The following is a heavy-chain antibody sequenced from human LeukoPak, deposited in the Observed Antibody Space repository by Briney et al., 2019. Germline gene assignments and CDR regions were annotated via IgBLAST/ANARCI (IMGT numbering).Heavy chain of an antibody. Sequence: PGWSLRLSCVASGFIFTSFGMNWVRQAPGKGLEWVSSITHGGQIHYADSVKGRFTISRDNTKNSVYLQMDNLRDDDTAVYFCARDERYGSGTLGKRFDPWGQGTLVSVSS. V-gene: IGHV3-21*01. CDR2: ITHGGQI. J-gene: IGHJ5*02. CDR3: ARDERYGSGTLGKRFDP. D-gene: IGHD3-10*01. CDR1: GFIFTSFG.